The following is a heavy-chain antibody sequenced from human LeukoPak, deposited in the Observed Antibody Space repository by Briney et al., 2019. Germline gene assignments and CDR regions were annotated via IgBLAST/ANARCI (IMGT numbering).Heavy chain of an antibody. V-gene: IGHV1-69*13. CDR2: IIPILGTA. CDR3: ARGYGSGSYGWFDP. CDR1: GGTFSSYA. D-gene: IGHD3-10*01. Sequence: SVKVSCKASGGTFSSYAISWVRQAPGQGLEWMGGIIPILGTANYAQKFQGRVTITADESTSTAYMELSSLRSEDTAVYYCARGYGSGSYGWFDPWGQGTLVTVSS. J-gene: IGHJ5*02.